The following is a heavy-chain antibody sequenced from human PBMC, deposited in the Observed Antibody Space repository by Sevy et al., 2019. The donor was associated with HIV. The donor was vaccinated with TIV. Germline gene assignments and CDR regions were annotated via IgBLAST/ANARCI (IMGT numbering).Heavy chain of an antibody. CDR2: INHSGST. V-gene: IGHV4-34*01. CDR1: GGSFSGYY. J-gene: IGHJ4*02. CDR3: ARGGITMIVVVNAHSYDY. D-gene: IGHD3-22*01. Sequence: SETLSLTCAVYGGSFSGYYWSWIRQPPGKGLEWIGEINHSGSTNYNPSLKSRVTISVDTSKNRFSLKLGSVTAADTAVYYCARGGITMIVVVNAHSYDYWGQGTLVTVSS.